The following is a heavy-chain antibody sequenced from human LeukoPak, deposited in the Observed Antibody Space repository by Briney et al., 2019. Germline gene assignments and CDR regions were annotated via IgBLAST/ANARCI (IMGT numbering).Heavy chain of an antibody. D-gene: IGHD3-9*01. Sequence: SETLSLTCAVSGASVSSSNWWSWVRQPPGKGLEWIGAISDSGSTYYNPSLKSRVTISVDTSKNQVSLKLSSVTAADTAVYYCARSSPDYDILTGYLLIGCFDPWGQGTLVTVSS. CDR3: ARSSPDYDILTGYLLIGCFDP. CDR2: ISDSGST. J-gene: IGHJ5*02. CDR1: GASVSSSNW. V-gene: IGHV4-4*02.